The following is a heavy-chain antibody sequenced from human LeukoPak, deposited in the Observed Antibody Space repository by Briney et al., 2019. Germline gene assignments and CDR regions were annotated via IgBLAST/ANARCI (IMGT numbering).Heavy chain of an antibody. CDR1: GGSISSSSYY. CDR3: ARQLNTYYYDSSGYPFDY. CDR2: IYYSGST. V-gene: IGHV4-39*01. J-gene: IGHJ4*02. Sequence: TSSETLSLTCTVSGGSISSSSYYWGWIRQPPGKGLEGIGSIYYSGSTYYNPSLKSRVTISVDTSKNHFSLKLSSVTAADTAVYYCARQLNTYYYDSSGYPFDYWGQGTLVTVSS. D-gene: IGHD3-22*01.